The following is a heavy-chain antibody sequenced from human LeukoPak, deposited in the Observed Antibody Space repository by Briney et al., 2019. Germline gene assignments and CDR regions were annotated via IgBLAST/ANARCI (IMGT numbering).Heavy chain of an antibody. CDR3: AKDRFYCGGDCYPYYFDY. Sequence: GGSLRLSCAASGFTFSSYAMSWVRQAPGKGLEWVSAISGSGGSTYYADSVKGRFTISRDNSKNTLYLQMNSLRAEDTAVYYGAKDRFYCGGDCYPYYFDYWGQGTLVTVSS. CDR1: GFTFSSYA. V-gene: IGHV3-23*01. D-gene: IGHD2-21*02. CDR2: ISGSGGST. J-gene: IGHJ4*02.